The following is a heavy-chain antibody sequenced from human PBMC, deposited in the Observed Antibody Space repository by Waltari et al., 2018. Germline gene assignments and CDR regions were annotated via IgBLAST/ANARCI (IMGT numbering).Heavy chain of an antibody. Sequence: QLQLQESGPGLVKPSETLSLTCTVSGGSISSSSYYWVWIRQPPGTRLEWIWIIYYCGGTYDNPSLKGRVTISVDTSKNQFSRKLSSVTAADTAVYYCARLAEVGDSSSWYDYWGQGTLVTVSS. D-gene: IGHD6-13*01. CDR2: IYYCGGT. CDR3: ARLAEVGDSSSWYDY. J-gene: IGHJ4*02. V-gene: IGHV4-39*01. CDR1: GGSISSSSYY.